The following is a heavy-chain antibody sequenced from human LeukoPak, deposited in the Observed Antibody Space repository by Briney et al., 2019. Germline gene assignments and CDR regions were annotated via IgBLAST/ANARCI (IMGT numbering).Heavy chain of an antibody. Sequence: RSGGSLRLSCAASGFTFSSYVMSWVRQAPGKGLEWVSSISGSGGTTYYADSVKGRFIISRDNSENTLYLQMNSLRADDTAVYSCAKDPPTVMANAFHIWGQGTMVTVS. CDR3: AKDPPTVMANAFHI. D-gene: IGHD5-18*01. CDR1: GFTFSSYV. V-gene: IGHV3-23*01. J-gene: IGHJ3*02. CDR2: ISGSGGTT.